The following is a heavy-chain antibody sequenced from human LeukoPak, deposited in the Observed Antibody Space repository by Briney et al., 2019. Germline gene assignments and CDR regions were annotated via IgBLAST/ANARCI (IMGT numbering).Heavy chain of an antibody. CDR3: IAVAPYDY. V-gene: IGHV1-8*01. CDR2: MNTNSGNT. Sequence: GLEWMGWMNTNSGNTGYGQKFQGRVTMTRNTSISTAYMELSSLRSEDTAVYYCIAVAPYDYWGQGTLVTVSS. D-gene: IGHD6-19*01. J-gene: IGHJ4*02.